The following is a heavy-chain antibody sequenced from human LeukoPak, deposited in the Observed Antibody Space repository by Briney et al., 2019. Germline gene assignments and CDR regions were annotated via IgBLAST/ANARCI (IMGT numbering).Heavy chain of an antibody. J-gene: IGHJ6*03. D-gene: IGHD3-10*01. Sequence: GGTLRLSCAASGFTFSSYGMSWVRQAPGKGLEWVSAISGSGGSTYYADSVKGRFTISRDNSKNTLYLQMNSLRAEDTAVYYCAKDGSGSYYDYYYYYYMDVWGKGTTVTISS. CDR2: ISGSGGST. CDR3: AKDGSGSYYDYYYYYYMDV. V-gene: IGHV3-23*01. CDR1: GFTFSSYG.